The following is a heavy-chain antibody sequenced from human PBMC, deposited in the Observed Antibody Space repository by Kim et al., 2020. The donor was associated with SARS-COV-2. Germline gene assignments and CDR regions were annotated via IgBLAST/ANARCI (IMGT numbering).Heavy chain of an antibody. J-gene: IGHJ4*02. CDR1: GYTFTSYA. D-gene: IGHD3-3*01. V-gene: IGHV1-3*01. CDR3: AREGAWSSEGYFDY. CDR2: INAGNGNT. Sequence: ASVKVSCKASGYTFTSYAMHWVRQAPGQRLEWMGWINAGNGNTKYSQKLQGRVTITRDTSASTAYMELSSLRSEDTAVYYCAREGAWSSEGYFDYWGQGTLVTVSS.